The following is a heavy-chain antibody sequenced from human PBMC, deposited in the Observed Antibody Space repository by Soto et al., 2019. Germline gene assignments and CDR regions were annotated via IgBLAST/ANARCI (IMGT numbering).Heavy chain of an antibody. D-gene: IGHD4-17*01. V-gene: IGHV1-58*02. J-gene: IGHJ6*03. CDR1: GFTFTSSA. CDR3: AASDYQPFGYYYYYMDV. Sequence: SVKVSCKASGFTFTSSAMQWVRQARGQRLEWIGWIVVGSGNTNYAQKFQERVTITRDMSTSTAYVELSSLRSEDTAVYYCAASDYQPFGYYYYYMDVWGKGTTVTVSS. CDR2: IVVGSGNT.